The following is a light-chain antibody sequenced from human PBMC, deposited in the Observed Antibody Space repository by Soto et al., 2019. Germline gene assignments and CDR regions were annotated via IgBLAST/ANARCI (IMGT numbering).Light chain of an antibody. CDR3: SSYTSSSTL. V-gene: IGLV2-14*01. Sequence: QCPLTQPASVSGSRGQSITISCTGTMSDVGGYNYVSWYQQHPGKAPKLMIYAVTDRPSGVSSRFSGSKSGNTASLTISGLQAEDEADYYCSSYTSSSTLFGTGTKVTVL. J-gene: IGLJ1*01. CDR1: MSDVGGYNY. CDR2: AVT.